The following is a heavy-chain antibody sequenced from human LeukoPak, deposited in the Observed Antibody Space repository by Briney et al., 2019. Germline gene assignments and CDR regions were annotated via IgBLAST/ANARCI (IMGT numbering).Heavy chain of an antibody. D-gene: IGHD3-10*01. J-gene: IGHJ4*02. CDR2: ISSSGSTI. CDR3: ASLTYYYGSGSFSY. Sequence: VGSLRLSCAASGFTFSSYSMNWVRQAPGKGLEWVSSISSSGSTIYYADSVKGRFTISRDNAKNSLYLQMNSLRAEDTAVYYCASLTYYYGSGSFSYWGQGTLVTVSS. CDR1: GFTFSSYS. V-gene: IGHV3-48*04.